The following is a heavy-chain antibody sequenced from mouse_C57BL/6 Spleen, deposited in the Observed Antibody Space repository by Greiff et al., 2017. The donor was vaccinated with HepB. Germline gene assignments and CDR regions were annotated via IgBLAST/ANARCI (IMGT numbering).Heavy chain of an antibody. CDR2: IYPGDGDT. CDR1: GYAFSSSW. J-gene: IGHJ2*01. Sequence: QVHVKQSGPELVKPGASVKISCKASGYAFSSSWMNWVKQRPGKGLEWIGRIYPGDGDTNYNGKFKGKATLTADKSSSTAYMQLSSLTSEDSAVYFCATLITTVVAKDYWGQGTTLTVSS. CDR3: ATLITTVVAKDY. V-gene: IGHV1-82*01. D-gene: IGHD1-1*01.